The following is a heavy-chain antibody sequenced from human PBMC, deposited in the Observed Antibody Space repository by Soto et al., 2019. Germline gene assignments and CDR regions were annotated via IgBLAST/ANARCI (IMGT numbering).Heavy chain of an antibody. J-gene: IGHJ4*02. CDR2: INAGNGAT. V-gene: IGHV1-3*01. CDR1: GYTFTSYA. D-gene: IGHD2-15*01. CDR3: ARILGYSSGGSCDY. Sequence: ASVKVSCKASGYTFTSYAMHWVRQTPGQRLEWMGWINAGNGATKYSQKFQGRVTITRDTSASIAYMEMSSLRSEDTGVCYCARILGYSSGGSCDYWGQGTLVTVSS.